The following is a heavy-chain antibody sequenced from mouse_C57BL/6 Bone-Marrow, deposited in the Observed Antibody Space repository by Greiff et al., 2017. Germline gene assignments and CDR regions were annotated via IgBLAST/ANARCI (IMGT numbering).Heavy chain of an antibody. V-gene: IGHV1-69*01. Sequence: QVQLQQPGAELVMPGASVKLSCKASGYTFTSYWMHWVKQRPGQGLEWIGEIDPSDSYTNYNQKFKGKSTLTVDKSSSTAYMQLSSLTSEDSAVYYCARYGSGYCAMDYWGQGTSVTVSS. CDR1: GYTFTSYW. CDR2: IDPSDSYT. J-gene: IGHJ4*01. CDR3: ARYGSGYCAMDY. D-gene: IGHD3-2*02.